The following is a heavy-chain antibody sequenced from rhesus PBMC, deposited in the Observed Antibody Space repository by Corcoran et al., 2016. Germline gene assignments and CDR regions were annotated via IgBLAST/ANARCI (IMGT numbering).Heavy chain of an antibody. CDR3: ASDSGSYHDFDY. D-gene: IGHD1-44*02. CDR2: IDSSGST. Sequence: QLQLQESGPGLVKPSETLSLTCAVSGGSISGYWWRWSRQPTGKGVEWIGRIDSSGSTDYNPSLKSRVTISRDTSKNQFSLKLSSVTAADTAVYYCASDSGSYHDFDYWGQGVLVTISS. V-gene: IGHV4-160*01. CDR1: GGSISGYW. J-gene: IGHJ4*01.